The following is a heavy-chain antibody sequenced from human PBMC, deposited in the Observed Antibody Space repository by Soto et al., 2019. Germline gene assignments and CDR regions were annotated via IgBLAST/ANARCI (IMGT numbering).Heavy chain of an antibody. CDR3: ASWGHIVPVSPTAFDH. V-gene: IGHV3-74*01. Sequence: GGSRSLCSAASWLTLSTYGANWARPTQGKGLMWVSRISPDGSNRGYADSVEGRFTVSRDNAKNTLYLQMHSLRAEDTAMYYCASWGHIVPVSPTAFDHWGEGNLVTVSS. CDR1: WLTLSTYG. CDR2: ISPDGSNR. J-gene: IGHJ4*02. D-gene: IGHD2-21*01.